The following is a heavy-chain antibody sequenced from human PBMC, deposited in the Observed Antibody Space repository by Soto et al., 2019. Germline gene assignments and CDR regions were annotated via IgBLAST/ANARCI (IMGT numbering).Heavy chain of an antibody. D-gene: IGHD3-22*01. Sequence: GGSLRLSCAASGFTFSSYSMNWVRQAPGKGLEWVSYISSSSSTIYYADSVKGRFTISRDNAKNSLYLQMNSLRDEDTAVYYCARPHYYDSSGYYLTDAFDIWGQGTMVTVSS. J-gene: IGHJ3*02. V-gene: IGHV3-48*02. CDR1: GFTFSSYS. CDR2: ISSSSSTI. CDR3: ARPHYYDSSGYYLTDAFDI.